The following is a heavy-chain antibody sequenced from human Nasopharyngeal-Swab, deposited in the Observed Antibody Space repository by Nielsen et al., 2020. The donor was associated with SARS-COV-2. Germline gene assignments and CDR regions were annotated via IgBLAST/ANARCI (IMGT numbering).Heavy chain of an antibody. CDR1: GGSISSGGYY. CDR2: IYYSGST. V-gene: IGHV4-30-4*01. CDR3: ARAGPLRYFDWLHNWFDP. J-gene: IGHJ5*02. D-gene: IGHD3-9*01. Sequence: LRLSCTVSGGSISSGGYYWSWIRQPPGKGLEWIGYIYYSGSTYYNPSLKSRVTISVDTSKNQFSLKLSSVTAADTAVYYCARAGPLRYFDWLHNWFDPWGQGTLVTVSS.